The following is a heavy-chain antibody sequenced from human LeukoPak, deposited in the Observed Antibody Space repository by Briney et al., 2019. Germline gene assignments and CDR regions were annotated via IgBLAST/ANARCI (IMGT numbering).Heavy chain of an antibody. CDR2: IKSKTDGGTT. V-gene: IGHV3-15*01. J-gene: IGHJ6*04. CDR3: TTDLQQGTILLWFGGDLPLDV. D-gene: IGHD3-10*01. CDR1: GFTFSNAW. Sequence: GGSLRLSCAASGFTFSNAWMSWVRQAPGKGLEWVGRIKSKTDGGTTDYAATVKGRFTISRDDSKNTLYLQMNSLKTENTAVYYCTTDLQQGTILLWFGGDLPLDVWGKGTTVTVSS.